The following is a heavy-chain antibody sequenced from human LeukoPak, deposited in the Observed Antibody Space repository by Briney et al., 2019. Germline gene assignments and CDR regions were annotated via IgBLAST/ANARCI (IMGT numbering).Heavy chain of an antibody. Sequence: GGSLRLSCAASGFSFSSYWMHWVRQTPGKGLVWVSRINSDGSFTSYADSVKGRFTISRDNAKNTLFLQMNSLRAEDTAVYYCARDGGGGYNQIDFWGQGTLVTVSS. V-gene: IGHV3-74*01. D-gene: IGHD5-24*01. CDR2: INSDGSFT. J-gene: IGHJ4*02. CDR3: ARDGGGGYNQIDF. CDR1: GFSFSSYW.